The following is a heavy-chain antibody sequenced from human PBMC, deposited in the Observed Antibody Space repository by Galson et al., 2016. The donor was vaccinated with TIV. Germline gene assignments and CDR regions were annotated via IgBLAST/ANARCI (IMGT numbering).Heavy chain of an antibody. CDR1: GFTFSSST. Sequence: RLSCAASGFTFSSSTFHWVRQTPGKGLEWVAIISHDVNNKDVADSVQGRFTISRDSSKNTVYLQMNNLRPEDPALDFCTRDGRGNWKYVGYFDYWGQGTLVTVSS. J-gene: IGHJ4*02. CDR3: TRDGRGNWKYVGYFDY. CDR2: ISHDVNNK. V-gene: IGHV3-30-3*01. D-gene: IGHD1-7*01.